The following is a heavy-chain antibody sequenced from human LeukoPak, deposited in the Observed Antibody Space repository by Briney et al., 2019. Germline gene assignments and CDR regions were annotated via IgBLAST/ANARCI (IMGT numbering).Heavy chain of an antibody. V-gene: IGHV3-48*01. CDR3: AREGIFRSSGYYAN. Sequence: PGGSLRLSCAASGFTFSSYSMDWVRQAPGKGLEWVSYISSSSSTIYYADSVKGRFTISRDNAKNSLYLQMNSLRAEDTAVYYCAREGIFRSSGYYANWGQGTLVTVSS. D-gene: IGHD3-22*01. J-gene: IGHJ4*02. CDR2: ISSSSSTI. CDR1: GFTFSSYS.